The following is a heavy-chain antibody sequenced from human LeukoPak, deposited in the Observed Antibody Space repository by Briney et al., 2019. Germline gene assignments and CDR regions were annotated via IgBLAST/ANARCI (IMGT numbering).Heavy chain of an antibody. CDR1: GASISSSNFY. CDR2: SMYYSGST. CDR3: ARLDGERPDY. V-gene: IGHV4-39*07. Sequence: SETLSLTCTVSGASISSSNFYWDWIRQSPGKGLEWIGSSMYYSGSTYYNPSLKSRVTISVDTSNNQFSLKLTSVTAADTAVYYCARLDGERPDYWGQGTLVTVSS. D-gene: IGHD4-17*01. J-gene: IGHJ4*02.